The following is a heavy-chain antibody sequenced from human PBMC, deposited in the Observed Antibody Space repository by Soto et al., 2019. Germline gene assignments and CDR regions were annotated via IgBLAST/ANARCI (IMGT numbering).Heavy chain of an antibody. CDR1: GYTFTAYG. J-gene: IGHJ4*02. CDR3: ARGVAVAAVYYFDY. V-gene: IGHV1-18*04. D-gene: IGHD6-19*01. CDR2: ISTHNGKT. Sequence: GASVKVSCKASGYTFTAYGITWVRQAPGQGLEYMGWISTHNGKTDYAQRLQGRVILTTDKSTSTAYMELRALTSDDTAVYYCARGVAVAAVYYFDYWGQGTLVTVSS.